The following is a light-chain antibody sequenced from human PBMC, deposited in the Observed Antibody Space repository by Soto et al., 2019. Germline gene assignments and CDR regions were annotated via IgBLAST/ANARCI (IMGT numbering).Light chain of an antibody. Sequence: QSALTQPASVSGSPGQSITISCTGTSSDVGGSNHVSWYQQHPDKAPRLMIYDVSNRPSGISNRFSGSKSGNTASLTISGLQAEDEADYYCSSYTTNRTVKFGGGTKLTVL. CDR1: SSDVGGSNH. CDR3: SSYTTNRTVK. V-gene: IGLV2-14*03. CDR2: DVS. J-gene: IGLJ2*01.